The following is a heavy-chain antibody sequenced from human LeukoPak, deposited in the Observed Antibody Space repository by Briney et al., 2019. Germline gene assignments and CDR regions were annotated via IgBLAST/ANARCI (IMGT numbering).Heavy chain of an antibody. D-gene: IGHD3-22*01. CDR2: IRVSGST. J-gene: IGHJ4*02. CDR3: AKTPKTYYYDRSGYYLTPHFDY. V-gene: IGHV3-23*01. CDR1: GFTFSSYA. Sequence: PGGSLRLSCTTSGFTFSSYALSWVRQAPGKGLEWVSGIRVSGSTYYPDSVTGRFTISRDNSKNMLYLQMNSLRAEDTAVYYCAKTPKTYYYDRSGYYLTPHFDYWGQGTLVTVSS.